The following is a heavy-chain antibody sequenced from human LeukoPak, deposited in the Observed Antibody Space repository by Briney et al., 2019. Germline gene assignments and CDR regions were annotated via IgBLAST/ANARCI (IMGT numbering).Heavy chain of an antibody. D-gene: IGHD3-22*01. V-gene: IGHV4-4*07. Sequence: SETLSLTCTVSGGSISSYYWSWIRQPAGKGLEWIGRIYTSGSTNYNPSFKSRVTMSVDTPKNQFSLKLSSVTAADTAVYYCASNYYDSSGHYYTRVGFDYWGQGTLVTVSS. CDR1: GGSISSYY. CDR3: ASNYYDSSGHYYTRVGFDY. CDR2: IYTSGST. J-gene: IGHJ4*02.